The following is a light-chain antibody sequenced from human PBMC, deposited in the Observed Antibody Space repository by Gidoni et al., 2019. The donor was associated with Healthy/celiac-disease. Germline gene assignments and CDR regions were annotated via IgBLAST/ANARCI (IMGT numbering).Light chain of an antibody. J-gene: IGKJ4*01. CDR1: QDISNY. Sequence: DIQITQSPSSLSASVADRVTITCQASQDISNYLNWYQQKPGKAPKLLIYEASNLETGVPSRFSGSGSGTDFTFTISRLQAEDIATYYCQQYDNPPPTFGGGTKVEIK. CDR2: EAS. V-gene: IGKV1-33*01. CDR3: QQYDNPPPT.